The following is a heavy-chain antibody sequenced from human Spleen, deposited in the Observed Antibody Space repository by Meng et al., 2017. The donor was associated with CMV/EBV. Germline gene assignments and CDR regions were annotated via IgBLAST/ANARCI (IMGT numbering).Heavy chain of an antibody. CDR1: GFSLSHYG. V-gene: IGHV3-21*06. CDR3: ARDFGSTTGTGS. D-gene: IGHD1-1*01. J-gene: IGHJ5*02. Sequence: ESLKISCGASGFSLSHYGMNWVRQAPGKGLEWVAAITSDSSYIFYADSVKGRFTISRDNARNSLFLQMTSLRAADTAVYYCARDFGSTTGTGSWGQGTLVTVSS. CDR2: ITSDSSYI.